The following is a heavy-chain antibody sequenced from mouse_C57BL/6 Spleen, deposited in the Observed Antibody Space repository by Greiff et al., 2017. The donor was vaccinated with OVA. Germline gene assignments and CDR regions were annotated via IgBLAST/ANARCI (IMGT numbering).Heavy chain of an antibody. D-gene: IGHD1-1*01. Sequence: VQLQQSGPGLVQPSQSLSITCTVSGFSLTSYGVHWVRQSPGKGLEWLGVIWSGGSTDYNAAFISRLSISKDDSKSQVFFKMNSLQADDTAIYYCARTDYYYVSRKDYAMDYWGQGTSVTVSS. V-gene: IGHV2-2*01. CDR1: GFSLTSYG. CDR3: ARTDYYYVSRKDYAMDY. CDR2: IWSGGST. J-gene: IGHJ4*01.